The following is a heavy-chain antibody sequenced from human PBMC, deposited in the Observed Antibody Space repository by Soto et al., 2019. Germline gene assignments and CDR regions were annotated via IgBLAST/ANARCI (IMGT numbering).Heavy chain of an antibody. CDR2: IYHSGST. CDR1: GGSISSSNW. V-gene: IGHV4-4*02. J-gene: IGHJ5*02. D-gene: IGHD3-10*01. CDR3: ARSYMVRGVANWFDP. Sequence: SETLSLTCAVSGGSISSSNWWSWVRQPPGKGLEWIGGIYHSGSTNYNPSLKSRVTISVDKSKNQFSLKLSSVTAADTAVYYCARSYMVRGVANWFDPWGQGTLVTVSS.